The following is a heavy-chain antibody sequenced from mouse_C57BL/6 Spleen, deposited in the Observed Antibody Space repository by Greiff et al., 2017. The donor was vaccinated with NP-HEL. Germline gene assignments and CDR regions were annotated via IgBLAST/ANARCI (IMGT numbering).Heavy chain of an antibody. D-gene: IGHD2-3*01. CDR3: TRDGGSHAMDY. CDR1: GYTFTDYE. J-gene: IGHJ4*01. CDR2: IDPETGGT. V-gene: IGHV1-15*01. Sequence: QVQLQQSGAELVRPGASVTLSCKASGYTFTDYEMHWVKQTPVHGLEWIGAIDPETGGTASNQKFNGKAILTADKSSSTAYMELRSLTYEDSTVYYCTRDGGSHAMDYWGQGTSVTVSS.